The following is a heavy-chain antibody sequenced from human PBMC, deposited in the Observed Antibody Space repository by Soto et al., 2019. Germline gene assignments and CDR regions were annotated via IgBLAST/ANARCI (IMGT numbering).Heavy chain of an antibody. CDR3: AKVRYSSPMGYYYGMDV. CDR2: IIPIFGTA. J-gene: IGHJ6*02. D-gene: IGHD6-19*01. Sequence: QVQLEQSGGEVKKPGSSVKVSCKASGVTFSKFIMTWVRQAPGLGLEWVGGIIPIFGTANYAQKFQGRVPITEDESTSTSDLEVSNLRSEDTAVYYCAKVRYSSPMGYYYGMDVWGPGTAVTVSS. V-gene: IGHV1-69*01. CDR1: GVTFSKFI.